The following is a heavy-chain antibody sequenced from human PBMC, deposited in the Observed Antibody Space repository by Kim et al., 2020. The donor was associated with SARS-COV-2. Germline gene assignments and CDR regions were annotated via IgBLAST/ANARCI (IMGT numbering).Heavy chain of an antibody. CDR2: IYYSGST. CDR1: GGSISSGGYY. Sequence: SETLSLTCTVSGGSISSGGYYWSWIRQHPGKGLEWIGYIYYSGSTYYNPSLKSRVTISVDTSKNQFSLKLSSVTAADTAVYYCARRRYYDSSGYYYYYGMDVWGQGTTVTVSS. CDR3: ARRRYYDSSGYYYYYGMDV. V-gene: IGHV4-31*03. J-gene: IGHJ6*02. D-gene: IGHD3-22*01.